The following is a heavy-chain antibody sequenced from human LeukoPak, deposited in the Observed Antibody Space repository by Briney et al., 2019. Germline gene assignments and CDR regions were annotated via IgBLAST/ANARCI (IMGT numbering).Heavy chain of an antibody. J-gene: IGHJ4*02. Sequence: SETLSLTCTVSGGSISSYYWSWIRQPPGKGLEWIGYIYYSGSTNYNPSLKSRVTISVDTSKNQFSLKLSSVTAADTAVYYCARGPGSYSYYFDYWGQGTLVTVSS. D-gene: IGHD3-10*01. CDR3: ARGPGSYSYYFDY. CDR2: IYYSGST. CDR1: GGSISSYY. V-gene: IGHV4-59*01.